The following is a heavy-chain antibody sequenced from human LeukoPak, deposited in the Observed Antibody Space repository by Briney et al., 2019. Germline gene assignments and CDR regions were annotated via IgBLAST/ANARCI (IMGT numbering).Heavy chain of an antibody. CDR1: GFTFSSYA. V-gene: IGHV3-23*01. CDR2: ISGSGGST. J-gene: IGHJ4*02. D-gene: IGHD6-19*01. CDR3: ATAGGSSGSYPLIY. Sequence: TGGSLRLSCAASGFTFSSYAMSWVRQAPGKGLEWVSAISGSGGSTYYADSVKGRFTISRDNSKNTLYLQMNSLRAEDTAVYYCATAGGSSGSYPLIYWGMGILVTVSS.